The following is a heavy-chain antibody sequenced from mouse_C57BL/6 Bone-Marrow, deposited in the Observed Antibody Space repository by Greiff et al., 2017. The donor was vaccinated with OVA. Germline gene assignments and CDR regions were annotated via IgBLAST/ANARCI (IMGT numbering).Heavy chain of an antibody. CDR3: VRYDVNWYFDV. J-gene: IGHJ1*01. CDR1: GFSFNTYA. CDR2: IRSKSNNYAT. D-gene: IGHD2-3*01. V-gene: IGHV10-1*01. Sequence: EVQLVESGGGLVQPKGSLKLSCAASGFSFNTYAMNWVRQAPGKGLEWVARIRSKSNNYATYYAVSVKDRFTIYREDSENMLYLQMNNLKTKDTAMYYCVRYDVNWYFDVWGWGTTVPV.